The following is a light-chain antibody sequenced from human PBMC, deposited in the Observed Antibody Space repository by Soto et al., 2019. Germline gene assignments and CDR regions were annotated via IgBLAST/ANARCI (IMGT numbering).Light chain of an antibody. V-gene: IGLV2-8*01. Sequence: QSALTQPPSASGSPGQSVTISCTGASSDVGGYSYVSWYQQHPGKAPKLMIYAVSKRPSGVPDRFSGSKSGNTASLTVSGLEAEDEADYYCSSYGGSNNLVFGGGTKVTVL. CDR3: SSYGGSNNLV. J-gene: IGLJ2*01. CDR1: SSDVGGYSY. CDR2: AVS.